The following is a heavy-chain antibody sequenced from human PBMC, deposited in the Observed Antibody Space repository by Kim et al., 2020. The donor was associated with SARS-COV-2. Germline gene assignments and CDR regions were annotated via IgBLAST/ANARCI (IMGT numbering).Heavy chain of an antibody. CDR1: GFSLTTYGVS. J-gene: IGHJ5*02. CDR2: IYWDNDN. V-gene: IGHV2-5*02. Sequence: SGPTLVQPTQTLTLTCTFSGFSLTTYGVSVGWIRRAPGKALEWLAVIYWDNDNRLSPFLETRLTITQDTSKNQVVLTMTNMDVADTATYFCAHSPSYNWFDAWGQGTLVTVSS. CDR3: AHSPSYNWFDA.